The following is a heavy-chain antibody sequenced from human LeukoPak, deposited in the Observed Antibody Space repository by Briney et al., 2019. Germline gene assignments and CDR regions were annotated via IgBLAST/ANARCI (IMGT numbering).Heavy chain of an antibody. D-gene: IGHD3-22*01. Sequence: GGSLRLSCAASGFTFSSYSMNWVRQAPGKGLEWVSYISSSSSTIYYADSVKGRFTISRDNAKNSLYLQMNSLRAEDTAVYYCARGVGITMIVVVPGSDALDIWGQGTMVTVSS. J-gene: IGHJ3*02. V-gene: IGHV3-48*04. CDR2: ISSSSSTI. CDR3: ARGVGITMIVVVPGSDALDI. CDR1: GFTFSSYS.